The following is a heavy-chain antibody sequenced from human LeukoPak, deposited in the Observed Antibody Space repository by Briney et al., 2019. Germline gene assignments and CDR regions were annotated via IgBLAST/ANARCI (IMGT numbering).Heavy chain of an antibody. CDR1: GFTFSDYY. J-gene: IGHJ4*02. CDR3: ARDLKAVAGTGD. D-gene: IGHD6-19*01. Sequence: GGSLRLSCAASGFTFSDYYMNWIRQAPGKGLERVSYISGSGNTIYYADSVKGRFTISRDNAKNSLHLQMNSLRAEDTAVYYCARDLKAVAGTGDWGQGTLVTVSS. CDR2: ISGSGNTI. V-gene: IGHV3-11*01.